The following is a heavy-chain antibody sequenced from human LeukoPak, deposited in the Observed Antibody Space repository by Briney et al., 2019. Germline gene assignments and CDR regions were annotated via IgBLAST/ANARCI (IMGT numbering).Heavy chain of an antibody. CDR2: INPNSGGT. J-gene: IGHJ6*02. V-gene: IGHV1-2*04. Sequence: GASVMVSCKASGGTFSSYAISWVRQAPGQGLEWMGWINPNSGGTNYAQKFQGWVTMTRDTSISTAYMELSRLRSDDTAVYYCAREVHGDSLDVWGQGTTVTVSS. D-gene: IGHD4-17*01. CDR1: GGTFSSYA. CDR3: AREVHGDSLDV.